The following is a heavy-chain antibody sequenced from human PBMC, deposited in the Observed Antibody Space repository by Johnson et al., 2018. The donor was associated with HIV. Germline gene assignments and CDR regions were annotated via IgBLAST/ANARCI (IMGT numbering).Heavy chain of an antibody. J-gene: IGHJ3*02. CDR1: GFIFSNAW. CDR3: ARDPNTYYSFWSGMRAFDI. CDR2: IKSKTDGGTT. Sequence: VQLVESGGGLVKPGGSLRLSCAASGFIFSNAWMSWVRQAPGKGLEWVGRIKSKTDGGTTDYAAPVKGRFTISRDVSKNTLYLHMNSLRAEDTAVYYCARDPNTYYSFWSGMRAFDIWGQGTMVTVSP. V-gene: IGHV3-15*01. D-gene: IGHD3-3*01.